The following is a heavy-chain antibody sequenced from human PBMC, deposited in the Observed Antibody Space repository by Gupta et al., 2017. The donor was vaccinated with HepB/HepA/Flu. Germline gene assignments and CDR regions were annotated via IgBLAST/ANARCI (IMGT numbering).Heavy chain of an antibody. Sequence: EVQLVESGGGLVQPGGALRLSCAASGFTFSSYWLPWVRQAPGKGLEWVANINQDGSEKYYVDSVKGQFTISRDNTKNSLYLQMNSLRAEDTAVFYCARSNWGRAFDIWGQGTMVTVSS. J-gene: IGHJ3*02. D-gene: IGHD7-27*01. CDR1: GFTFSSYW. CDR2: INQDGSEK. V-gene: IGHV3-7*01. CDR3: ARSNWGRAFDI.